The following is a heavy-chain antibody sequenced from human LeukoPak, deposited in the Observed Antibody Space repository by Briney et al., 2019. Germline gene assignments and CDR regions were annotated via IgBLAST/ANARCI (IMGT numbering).Heavy chain of an antibody. J-gene: IGHJ6*02. CDR2: INHSGST. Sequence: PSETLSLTCAVYGGSFSGYYWSWIRQPPGKGLEWIGEINHSGSTNYNPSLKSRVTISVDTSKNQFSLKLSSVTAADTAVYYCARVEVAGYYYGMDVWGQGTTVTVSS. D-gene: IGHD6-19*01. V-gene: IGHV4-34*01. CDR3: ARVEVAGYYYGMDV. CDR1: GGSFSGYY.